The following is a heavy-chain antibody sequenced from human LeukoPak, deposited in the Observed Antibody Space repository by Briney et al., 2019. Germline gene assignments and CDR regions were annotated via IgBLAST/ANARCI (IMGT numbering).Heavy chain of an antibody. CDR1: GFTFSSYA. D-gene: IGHD1-26*01. J-gene: IGHJ4*02. V-gene: IGHV3-23*01. CDR2: ISSSGGNT. Sequence: GGSLRLSCAASGFTFSSYAMSWVRQAPGKGLEWVSAISSSGGNTYYADSVKGRFTISRDNSKNTLYLQMNSLRAKDTAVYYCAKGGSDYDDHGYSFDYWGQGVLVTVSS. CDR3: AKGGSDYDDHGYSFDY.